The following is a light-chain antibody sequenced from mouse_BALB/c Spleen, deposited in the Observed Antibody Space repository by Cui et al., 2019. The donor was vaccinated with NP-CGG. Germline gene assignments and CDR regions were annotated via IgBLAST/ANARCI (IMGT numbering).Light chain of an antibody. CDR2: GTN. J-gene: IGLJ1*01. Sequence: QAVVTQESALTTSPGETVTLICRSSTGAVTTSNYANWVQEKPDYLFTGLIVGTNNRAPGVPARFSGSLIGDKAALTITGAQTEDEAIYFCALWYSNHWVFGGGTKLTVL. CDR3: ALWYSNHWV. CDR1: TGAVTTSNY. V-gene: IGLV1*01.